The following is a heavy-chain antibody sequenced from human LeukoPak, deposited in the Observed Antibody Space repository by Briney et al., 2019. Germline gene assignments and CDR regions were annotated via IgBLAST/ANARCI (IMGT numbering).Heavy chain of an antibody. J-gene: IGHJ4*02. Sequence: ASVKVSCKASGYTFTGYYIHWVRQAPGQGLEWMGWISPNSGDTNYAQKFQGRVTMTRDTSISTAYMELSSLRSDDTAVYYCARDEGAYWGQGTLVTVSS. CDR3: ARDEGAY. CDR1: GYTFTGYY. V-gene: IGHV1-2*02. CDR2: ISPNSGDT.